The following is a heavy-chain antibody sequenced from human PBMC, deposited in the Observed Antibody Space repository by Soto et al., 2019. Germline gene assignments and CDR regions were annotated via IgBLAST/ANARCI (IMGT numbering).Heavy chain of an antibody. CDR1: GFPFSDSY. Sequence: GGSLRLSCAASGFPFSDSYMAWIRQAPGKGLEEIATISSTGSTPYYADAVKCRFTIAKDNAKNSLYLEMTNLRAEDTAVYYCARGQQLVANWLDPWGRGILVTVSS. V-gene: IGHV3-11*01. CDR3: ARGQQLVANWLDP. CDR2: ISSTGSTP. J-gene: IGHJ5*02. D-gene: IGHD6-6*01.